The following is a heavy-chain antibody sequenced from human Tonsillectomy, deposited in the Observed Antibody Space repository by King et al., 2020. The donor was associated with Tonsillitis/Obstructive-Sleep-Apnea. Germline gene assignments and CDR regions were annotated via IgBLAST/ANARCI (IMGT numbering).Heavy chain of an antibody. V-gene: IGHV5-51*01. CDR2: IYPGDSDT. CDR1: GYSFTSYW. D-gene: IGHD2-2*01. Sequence: VQLVESGAEVKKPGESLKIFCKGSGYSFTSYWIGWVRQMPGKGLEWMGIIYPGDSDTRYSPSFQGQVTISADKSISTAYLQWSSLKASDTAMYYCARHGDIVVVPAAIDAFDIWGQGTMVTVSS. J-gene: IGHJ3*02. CDR3: ARHGDIVVVPAAIDAFDI.